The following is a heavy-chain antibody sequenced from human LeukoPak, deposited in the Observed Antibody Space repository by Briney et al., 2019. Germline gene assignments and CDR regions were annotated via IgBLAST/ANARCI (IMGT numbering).Heavy chain of an antibody. V-gene: IGHV3-7*04. CDR1: GFGFTNFW. Sequence: GGSLRLSCAVSGFGFTNFWMSWVRQAPGRGLEWVANIHPEGNEKYHVESVKGRFTISRDNTKNLLFLQMNGLIVEDTAVYYCARGDAFSGDHWGQGTLVTVSS. CDR2: IHPEGNEK. CDR3: ARGDAFSGDH. J-gene: IGHJ4*02.